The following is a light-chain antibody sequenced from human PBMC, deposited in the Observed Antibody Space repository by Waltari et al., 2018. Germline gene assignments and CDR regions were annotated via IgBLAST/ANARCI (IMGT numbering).Light chain of an antibody. Sequence: EIVLTQSPGTLSLSPGESVTLSCRASQSLGLLRTVAWFQQKPVQAPRLLIYGVSDRATGIPARFSGDGSGVDFTLTIDRLEPDDFAVYYCHQYGDFPRTFGPGTYVE. CDR3: HQYGDFPRT. CDR1: QSLGLLRT. CDR2: GVS. J-gene: IGKJ1*01. V-gene: IGKV3-20*01.